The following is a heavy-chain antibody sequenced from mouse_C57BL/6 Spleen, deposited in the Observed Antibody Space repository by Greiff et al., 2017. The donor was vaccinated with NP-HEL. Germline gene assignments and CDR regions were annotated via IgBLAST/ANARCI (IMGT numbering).Heavy chain of an antibody. V-gene: IGHV14-1*01. D-gene: IGHD1-1*01. Sequence: LVESGAELVRPGASVKLSCTASGFNIKDYYMHWVKQRPEQGLEWIGRIDPEDGDTEYAPKFQGKATMTADTSSNTAYLQLSSLTSEDTAVYYCTNLYYGSSYDAMDYWGQGTSVTVSS. J-gene: IGHJ4*01. CDR3: TNLYYGSSYDAMDY. CDR1: GFNIKDYY. CDR2: IDPEDGDT.